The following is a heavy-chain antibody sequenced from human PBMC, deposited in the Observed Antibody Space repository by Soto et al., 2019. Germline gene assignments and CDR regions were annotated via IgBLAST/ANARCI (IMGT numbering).Heavy chain of an antibody. J-gene: IGHJ4*02. CDR1: RGSISSYY. D-gene: IGHD4-17*01. CDR3: ARDPPDGDSYFDY. V-gene: IGHV4-59*01. Sequence: SETLSLTCTVSRGSISSYYWSWIQQPPGKGLEWIGYIYYSGTTNYNPSLKSRVTMSVDTSRNQFSLKLSSVTAADTAVYYCARDPPDGDSYFDYWGQGTLVTVS. CDR2: IYYSGTT.